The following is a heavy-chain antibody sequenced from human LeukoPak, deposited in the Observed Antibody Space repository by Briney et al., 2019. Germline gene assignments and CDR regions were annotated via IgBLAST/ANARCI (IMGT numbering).Heavy chain of an antibody. Sequence: ASVKVSCKASGYTFTSYGISWVRQAPGQGLEWMGWISAYNGNTNYAQKLQGRVTMTTDTSTSTAYTELRSLRSDDTAVYYCARDPPYSSSPHGAFDIWGQGTMVTVSS. J-gene: IGHJ3*02. V-gene: IGHV1-18*01. CDR3: ARDPPYSSSPHGAFDI. D-gene: IGHD6-6*01. CDR2: ISAYNGNT. CDR1: GYTFTSYG.